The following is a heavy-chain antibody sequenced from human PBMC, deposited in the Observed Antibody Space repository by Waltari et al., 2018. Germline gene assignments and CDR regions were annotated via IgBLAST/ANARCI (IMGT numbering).Heavy chain of an antibody. Sequence: EVQLVESGGGLVQPGGALRLSCSASGCLLHNYWMSWVRQAPGKGLEWVANIKQDGSEKYYVDSVKGRFTISRDNAKNSLYLQMNSLRGEDTAVYYCARDEIWGQGTLVTVSS. CDR2: IKQDGSEK. CDR3: ARDEI. J-gene: IGHJ4*02. V-gene: IGHV3-7*01. CDR1: GCLLHNYW.